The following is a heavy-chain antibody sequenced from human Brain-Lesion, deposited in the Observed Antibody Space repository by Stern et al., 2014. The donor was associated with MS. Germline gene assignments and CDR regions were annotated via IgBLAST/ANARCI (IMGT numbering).Heavy chain of an antibody. CDR1: GYIFTGYY. CDR2: INPNTGGT. Sequence: QMQLVQSGAEVKKPGASVKVSCTTSGYIFTGYYIHWVRQAPGQGLEWMAWINPNTGGTKHAQKVQGRVTMSRDTSISTAYVELSSLTSDDTAVYYCARDQRGITIFGVVTDYYYLGMDVWGQGTTVTVSS. J-gene: IGHJ6*02. CDR3: ARDQRGITIFGVVTDYYYLGMDV. V-gene: IGHV1-2*02. D-gene: IGHD3-3*01.